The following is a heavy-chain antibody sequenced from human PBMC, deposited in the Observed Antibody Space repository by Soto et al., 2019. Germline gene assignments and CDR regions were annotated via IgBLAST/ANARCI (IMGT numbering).Heavy chain of an antibody. CDR2: ISWNSGSI. CDR3: AKDGDYDNLTGYSSSDYYSYMDV. CDR1: GFTFDDYA. Sequence: EVQLVESGGGLVQPGRSLRLSCAASGFTFDDYAMHWVRQAPGKGLEWVSGISWNSGSIGYADSVKGRFTISRDNAKNSLYLQMNSLRAEDTALYYCAKDGDYDNLTGYSSSDYYSYMDVWGKGTTVTVSS. J-gene: IGHJ6*03. V-gene: IGHV3-9*01. D-gene: IGHD3-9*01.